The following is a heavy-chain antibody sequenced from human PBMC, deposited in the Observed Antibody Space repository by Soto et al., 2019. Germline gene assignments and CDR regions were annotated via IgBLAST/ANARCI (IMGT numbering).Heavy chain of an antibody. CDR3: SRLNYYDSSGYYYYDRYNWFDP. CDR1: GYSFTSYW. V-gene: IGHV5-51*01. D-gene: IGHD3-22*01. Sequence: GECLKISCKGSGYSFTSYWIGWVRQMPGKGLEWIGFFYPCDSDTRYSPSFQGQVTISADKSISTAYLQWSSLKASDTAMYYCSRLNYYDSSGYYYYDRYNWFDPWGQGTLVTVSS. J-gene: IGHJ5*02. CDR2: FYPCDSDT.